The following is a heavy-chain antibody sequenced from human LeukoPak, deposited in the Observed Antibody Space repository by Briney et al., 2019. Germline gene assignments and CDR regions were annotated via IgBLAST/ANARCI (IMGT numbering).Heavy chain of an antibody. D-gene: IGHD4-17*01. J-gene: IGHJ5*02. Sequence: GGSLRLSCAASGFTFSDYYMNWMRQAPGKGLEWVSYISSSGSTIYYADSVTGRFTISRDNAKNSLYLQMNSLRAEDTAVYYCATLPEDCGDPYPFDPWGQGILVTVSS. V-gene: IGHV3-11*04. CDR2: ISSSGSTI. CDR1: GFTFSDYY. CDR3: ATLPEDCGDPYPFDP.